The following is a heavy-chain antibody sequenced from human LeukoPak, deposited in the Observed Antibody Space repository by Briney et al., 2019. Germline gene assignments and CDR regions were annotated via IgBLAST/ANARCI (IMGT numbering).Heavy chain of an antibody. CDR2: ISYDGSNK. CDR1: GFTFSTCS. D-gene: IGHD5-24*01. CDR3: ARESRDGYSTFDY. Sequence: GAPLRLSSAAAGFTFSTCSICRVRQAPRRGLAWVTVISYDGSNKYYADSVKGRFTISRDNSKNTLYLQMNSLRAEDTAVYYCARESRDGYSTFDYWGQGTLVTVSS. J-gene: IGHJ4*02. V-gene: IGHV3-30*03.